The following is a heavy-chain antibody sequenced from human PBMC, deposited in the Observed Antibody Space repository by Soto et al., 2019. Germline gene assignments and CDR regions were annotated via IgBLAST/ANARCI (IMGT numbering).Heavy chain of an antibody. CDR2: IYYSGST. D-gene: IGHD4-17*01. CDR3: ARDSTTSGSRIWFDP. V-gene: IGHV4-31*03. J-gene: IGHJ5*02. CDR1: GGSISSGGYY. Sequence: QVQLQESGPGLVKPSQTLSLTCTVSGGSISSGGYYWSWIRQHPGKGLEWIGYIYYSGSTYYNPSLKSRVTISVDTSKNQFSLKLSSVTAADTAVYYCARDSTTSGSRIWFDPWGQGTLVTVSS.